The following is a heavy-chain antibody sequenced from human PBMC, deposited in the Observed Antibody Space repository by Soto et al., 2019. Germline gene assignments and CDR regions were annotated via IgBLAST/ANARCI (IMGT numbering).Heavy chain of an antibody. CDR2: ISYDGSNK. CDR1: GFTFSSYA. V-gene: IGHV3-30-3*01. Sequence: QVQLVESGGGVVQPGRSLRLSCAASGFTFSSYAMHWVRQAPGKGLEWVAVISYDGSNKYYADSVKGRFTISRDNSKNTLYLQMNSLRAEDTAVYYCARENHRVVLMVLEAGGYFDYWGQGTLVTVSS. D-gene: IGHD2-8*01. J-gene: IGHJ4*02. CDR3: ARENHRVVLMVLEAGGYFDY.